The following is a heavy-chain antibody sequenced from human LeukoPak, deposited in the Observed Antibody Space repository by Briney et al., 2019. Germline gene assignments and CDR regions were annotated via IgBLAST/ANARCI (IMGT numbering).Heavy chain of an antibody. D-gene: IGHD3-9*01. CDR2: IYGSGST. CDR1: GGSISSDF. CDR3: ARDLTYYDILTGYLSGGAFDY. V-gene: IGHV4-59*01. Sequence: SETLSLTCTVSGGSISSDFWIWVRQPPGKGLEWIGYIYGSGSTNYNPSLKSRVTISVDTSKNQFSLKLSSVTAADTAVYYCARDLTYYDILTGYLSGGAFDYWGQGTLVTVSS. J-gene: IGHJ4*02.